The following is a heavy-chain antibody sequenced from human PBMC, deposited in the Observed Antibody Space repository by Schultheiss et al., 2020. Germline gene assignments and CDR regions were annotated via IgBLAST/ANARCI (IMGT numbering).Heavy chain of an antibody. CDR1: GDSVSSNSVV. CDR3: AGGQDIVVVPAAMSAFDI. Sequence: SQTLSLTCAISGDSVSSNSVVWNWIRQSPSRGLEWLGRTYYRSKWYNDYAISVKSRITINPDTSKNQFSLQLNSVTPEDTAVYYCAGGQDIVVVPAAMSAFDIWGQGTMVTVSS. V-gene: IGHV6-1*01. J-gene: IGHJ3*02. D-gene: IGHD2-2*01. CDR2: TYYRSKWYN.